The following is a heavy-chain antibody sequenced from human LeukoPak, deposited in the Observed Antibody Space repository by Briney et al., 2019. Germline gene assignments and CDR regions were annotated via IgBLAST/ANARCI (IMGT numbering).Heavy chain of an antibody. CDR3: ATSTTGWSPVDY. J-gene: IGHJ4*02. V-gene: IGHV4-39*01. D-gene: IGHD6-19*01. Sequence: SETLSLTCTVSGGSISSSGYYWGWIRQPPGQGLEWIGTIYYSGSTFYNSSLKSRVTISVDTSKNRFSLRLTSVTAADAAVYYCATSTTGWSPVDYWGQGTLVTVSS. CDR1: GGSISSSGYY. CDR2: IYYSGST.